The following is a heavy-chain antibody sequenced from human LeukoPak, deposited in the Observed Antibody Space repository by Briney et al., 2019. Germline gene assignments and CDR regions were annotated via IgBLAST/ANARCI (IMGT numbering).Heavy chain of an antibody. J-gene: IGHJ5*02. Sequence: GASVKVSCKTSGYTFTSYDVNWVRQAPGQGLEWMGVINPGGSWTSYAQKFQGRVTMTRDMSTSTDYMELSSLRSEDTAVYYCARDNSVGDTAWWFDPWGQGTLVTVSS. CDR2: INPGGSWT. V-gene: IGHV1-46*01. CDR3: ARDNSVGDTAWWFDP. D-gene: IGHD1-26*01. CDR1: GYTFTSYD.